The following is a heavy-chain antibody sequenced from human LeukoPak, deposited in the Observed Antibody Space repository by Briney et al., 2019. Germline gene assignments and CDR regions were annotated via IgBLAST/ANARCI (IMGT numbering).Heavy chain of an antibody. D-gene: IGHD3-9*01. CDR1: GGSISSSSYY. CDR2: IYYSGST. CDR3: ARLSIRYFDWSPDPLDAFDI. V-gene: IGHV4-39*01. Sequence: SETLSLTCTVSGGSISSSSYYWGWIRQPPGKGLEWIGSIYYSGSTYYNPSLKSRVTISVDTSKNQFSLKLSSVTAADTAVYYCARLSIRYFDWSPDPLDAFDIWGQGTMVTVSS. J-gene: IGHJ3*02.